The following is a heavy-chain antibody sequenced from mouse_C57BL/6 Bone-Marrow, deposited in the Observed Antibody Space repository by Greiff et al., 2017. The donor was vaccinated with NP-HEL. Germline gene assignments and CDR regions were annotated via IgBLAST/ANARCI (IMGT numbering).Heavy chain of an antibody. D-gene: IGHD1-1*01. CDR1: GFTFTDYY. J-gene: IGHJ4*01. Sequence: EVMLVESGGGLVQPGGSLSLSCAASGFTFTDYYMSWVRQPPGKALEWLGFIRNKANGYTTEYSASVKGRFTISRDNSQSILYLQMNALRAEDSATYYGARYGNYYGSTSGAMDYWGQGTSVTVSS. V-gene: IGHV7-3*01. CDR3: ARYGNYYGSTSGAMDY. CDR2: IRNKANGYTT.